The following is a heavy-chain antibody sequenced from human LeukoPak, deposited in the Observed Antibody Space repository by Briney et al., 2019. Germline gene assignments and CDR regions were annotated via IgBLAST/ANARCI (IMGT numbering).Heavy chain of an antibody. CDR2: IDPIDSYT. J-gene: IGHJ3*02. Sequence: GESLMVSCKGSGYTFTTYWTSWLRQMPGKGLEWMGRIDPIDSYTYYSPSFQGHVTISVDKSISTAYLQWNSLQASDTAMYYCARPAPDSSLFDIWGQGTMVTVSS. CDR1: GYTFTTYW. CDR3: ARPAPDSSLFDI. V-gene: IGHV5-10-1*01. D-gene: IGHD3-22*01.